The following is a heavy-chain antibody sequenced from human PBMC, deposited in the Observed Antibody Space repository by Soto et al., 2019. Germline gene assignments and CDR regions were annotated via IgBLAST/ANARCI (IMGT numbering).Heavy chain of an antibody. CDR2: IDSSGEK. CDR1: GLSITDSEMG. V-gene: IGHV2-26*01. CDR3: VRRHLAVAVSPWFDP. Sequence: QVTLKESGPVLVNPTEPLTLRCTVSGLSITDSEMGVSWIRQPPGKALEWLAHIDSSGEKSYRTFLKSRLTISKDTSKSQIVLIMTNMDPADTATYYCVRRHLAVAVSPWFDPWGQGILVTVSS. D-gene: IGHD6-19*01. J-gene: IGHJ5*02.